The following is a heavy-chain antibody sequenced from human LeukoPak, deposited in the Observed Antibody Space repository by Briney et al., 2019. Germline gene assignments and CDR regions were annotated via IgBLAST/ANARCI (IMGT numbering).Heavy chain of an antibody. V-gene: IGHV3-7*01. D-gene: IGHD3-22*01. CDR1: GFTFSSYW. CDR3: AREDYYDSSGSLDY. Sequence: GGSLRLSCAASGFTFSSYWMSWVRQAPGKGLEWVANIKQDGSEKYYVDSVKGRFTISRDNAKNSLYLQMNSLRAEDTAVYYCAREDYYDSSGSLDYWGQGTLVTVSS. J-gene: IGHJ4*02. CDR2: IKQDGSEK.